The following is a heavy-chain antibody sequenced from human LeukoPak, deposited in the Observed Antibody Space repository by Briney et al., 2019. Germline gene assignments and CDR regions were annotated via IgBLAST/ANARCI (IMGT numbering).Heavy chain of an antibody. CDR2: ISGSGGST. Sequence: GGSLRLSCAASGFTFSSYAMSWVRQAPGKGLEWVSAISGSGGSTYYADSVKGRFTISRDNSKNTLYLQMNSLSTEDTAVYYCARGGSGSYYYYFYYMDVWGKGTTVTVSS. J-gene: IGHJ6*03. CDR1: GFTFSSYA. V-gene: IGHV3-23*01. CDR3: ARGGSGSYYYYFYYMDV. D-gene: IGHD3-10*01.